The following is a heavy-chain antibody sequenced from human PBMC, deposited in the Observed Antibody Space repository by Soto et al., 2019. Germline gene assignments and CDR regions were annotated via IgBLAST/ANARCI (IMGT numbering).Heavy chain of an antibody. D-gene: IGHD2-15*01. CDR3: ARDQGYCSGGSCYYPALAFDI. Sequence: QVQLVQSGAEVKKPGASVKVSCKASGYTFTSYYMHWVRQAPGQGLEWMGIINPSGGSTSYAQKFQGRVTMTGDTSTSTVYMELSSLRSEDTAVYYCARDQGYCSGGSCYYPALAFDIWGQGTMVTVSS. J-gene: IGHJ3*02. CDR2: INPSGGST. V-gene: IGHV1-46*01. CDR1: GYTFTSYY.